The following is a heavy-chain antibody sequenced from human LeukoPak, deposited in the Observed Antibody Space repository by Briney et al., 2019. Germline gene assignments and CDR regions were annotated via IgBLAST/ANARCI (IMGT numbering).Heavy chain of an antibody. CDR3: ARVPYVFDL. V-gene: IGHV3-74*01. CDR2: INRDGSST. CDR1: GFTFRNYW. J-gene: IGHJ3*01. Sequence: PGGSLRLSCAASGFTFRNYWMHWVRQAPGKGLVWVSRINRDGSSTDYLDSVKGRFTISRDNARNTLYLQINSLRAEDTAVYCCARVPYVFDLWGQGTMVTVSS.